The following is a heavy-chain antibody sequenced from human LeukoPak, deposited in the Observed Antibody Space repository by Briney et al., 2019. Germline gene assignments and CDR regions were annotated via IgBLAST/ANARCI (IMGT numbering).Heavy chain of an antibody. CDR1: GFTVSSKD. V-gene: IGHV3-66*01. CDR3: ARVPYYDLWSGPGYFDY. CDR2: IYSGGNT. Sequence: GGSLRPSCAASGFTVSSKDMTWVRQAPGKGLEWVSVIYSGGNTYYTDSVKGRFSISRDNSKNTLYLQMNSLRGEDTAVYYCARVPYYDLWSGPGYFDYWGQGTLVTVSA. D-gene: IGHD3-3*01. J-gene: IGHJ4*02.